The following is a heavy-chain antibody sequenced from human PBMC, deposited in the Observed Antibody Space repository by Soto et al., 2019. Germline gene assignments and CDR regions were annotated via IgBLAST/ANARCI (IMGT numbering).Heavy chain of an antibody. J-gene: IGHJ6*02. CDR1: GDSIRSSSY. CDR2: IYSTGNT. Sequence: QLQLQESGPGLVKPSETLSLTCTVSGDSIRSSSYWGWIRQPPGKGLEWIGSIYSTGNTYYNPSLNSQVPISVETSKNQFSLNVISVTAADTAVYYCRRSSRYSTDVWGQGTTVTVSS. D-gene: IGHD6-13*01. CDR3: RRSSRYSTDV. V-gene: IGHV4-39*01.